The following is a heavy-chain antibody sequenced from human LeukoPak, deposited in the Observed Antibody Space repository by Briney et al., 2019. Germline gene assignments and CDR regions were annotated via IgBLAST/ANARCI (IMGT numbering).Heavy chain of an antibody. Sequence: ASVKVSCKASGYTFTSYYMHWVRQAPGQGLEWMGIINPSGGSTSYAQKFQGRVTMTRDMSTSTVYMELSSLRSEDTAVYYCARDRGMTSGYYYYYMDVWGQGTLVTVSS. J-gene: IGHJ6*03. CDR1: GYTFTSYY. CDR2: INPSGGST. V-gene: IGHV1-46*01. D-gene: IGHD3-10*01. CDR3: ARDRGMTSGYYYYYMDV.